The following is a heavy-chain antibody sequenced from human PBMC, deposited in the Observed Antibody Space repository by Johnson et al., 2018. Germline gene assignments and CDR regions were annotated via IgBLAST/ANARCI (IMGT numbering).Heavy chain of an antibody. CDR1: GFTFDDYA. CDR2: ITRNSGSI. V-gene: IGHV3-9*01. CDR3: AKGGDYGDYLDY. D-gene: IGHD4-17*01. Sequence: VQLVESGGGLVQPGRSLRLSCAASGFTFDDYAMHWVRQAPGKGLEWVSGITRNSGSIGSAGSVKGRFTISRDNAKNAMYLQINSLRAEDTALYYCAKGGDYGDYLDYWGQGTLVTVSS. J-gene: IGHJ4*02.